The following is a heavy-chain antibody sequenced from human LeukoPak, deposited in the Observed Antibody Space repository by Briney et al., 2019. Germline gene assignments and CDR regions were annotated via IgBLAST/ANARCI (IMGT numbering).Heavy chain of an antibody. CDR1: GYTFTGYY. V-gene: IGHV1-2*02. D-gene: IGHD5-12*01. Sequence: RASVKVSCTASGYTFTGYYMHWVREAPGPGLEWMGGINPNSGGTNYAQKFQGRVTMTRDTSISTAYMELSRLRSDDTAVYYCARRGGYSGYDFNIWGQGTLVTVSS. CDR3: ARRGGYSGYDFNI. J-gene: IGHJ4*02. CDR2: INPNSGGT.